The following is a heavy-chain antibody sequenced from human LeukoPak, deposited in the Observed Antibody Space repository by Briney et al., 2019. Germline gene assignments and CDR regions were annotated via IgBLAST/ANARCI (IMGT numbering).Heavy chain of an antibody. CDR3: TRDSSPYSVKGY. CDR2: IRSKAYGGTT. V-gene: IGHV3-49*03. D-gene: IGHD6-13*01. J-gene: IGHJ4*02. Sequence: GSLRLSCTASGFTFGDYAMSWSRQAPGKGLEWVGFIRSKAYGGTTEYAASVKGRFTISRDDSKSIAYLQMNSLKTEDTAVYYCTRDSSPYSVKGYWGQGTLVTVSS. CDR1: GFTFGDYA.